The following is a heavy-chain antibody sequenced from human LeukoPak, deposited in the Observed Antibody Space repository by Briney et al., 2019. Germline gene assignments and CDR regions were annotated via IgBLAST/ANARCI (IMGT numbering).Heavy chain of an antibody. CDR3: ARGRNSVYYFNVVAPSYFDY. CDR1: GYTFTGYY. Sequence: ASVKVSCKASGYTFTGYYMHWVRQAPGQGLEWKGRINPNSGGTDYAQKFQGRVTMTRDTSINTAYMDLSRPRSDDTAVYYCARGRNSVYYFNVVAPSYFDYWGQGTLVTVSS. J-gene: IGHJ4*02. D-gene: IGHD3-22*01. V-gene: IGHV1-2*06. CDR2: INPNSGGT.